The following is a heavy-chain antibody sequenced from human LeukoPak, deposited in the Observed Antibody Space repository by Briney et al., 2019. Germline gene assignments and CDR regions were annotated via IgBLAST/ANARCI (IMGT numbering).Heavy chain of an antibody. CDR1: GGSISSYY. CDR3: ARGRGLRYFDWLRSSNWFDP. V-gene: IGHV4-59*01. J-gene: IGHJ5*02. Sequence: PSETLSLTCTVSGGSISSYYRSWIRQPPGKGLEWIGYIYYSGSTNYNPSLKSRVTISVDTSKNQFSLKLSSVTAADTAVYYCARGRGLRYFDWLRSSNWFDPWGQGTLVTVSS. CDR2: IYYSGST. D-gene: IGHD3-9*01.